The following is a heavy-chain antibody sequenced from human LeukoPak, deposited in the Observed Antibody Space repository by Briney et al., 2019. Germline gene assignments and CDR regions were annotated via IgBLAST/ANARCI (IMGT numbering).Heavy chain of an antibody. J-gene: IGHJ3*02. CDR1: GFTDSSNY. CDR2: IYSGGST. Sequence: GGSLRLSCAASGFTDSSNYMSWVRQAPGKGLEWVSVIYSGGSTYYADSVKGRFTISRDNSKNTLYLQMNSLRAEDTAVYYCARDKRAKRYSSSWYDAFDIWGQGTMVTVSS. CDR3: ARDKRAKRYSSSWYDAFDI. D-gene: IGHD6-13*01. V-gene: IGHV3-53*01.